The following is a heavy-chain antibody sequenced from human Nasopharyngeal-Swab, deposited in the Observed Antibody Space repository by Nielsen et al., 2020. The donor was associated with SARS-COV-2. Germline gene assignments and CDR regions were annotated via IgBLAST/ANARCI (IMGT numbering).Heavy chain of an antibody. CDR2: FDPEDGET. V-gene: IGHV1-24*01. J-gene: IGHJ4*02. D-gene: IGHD6-6*01. Sequence: ASVKVSCKVSGYTLTELSMHWVRQAPGKGLEWMGGFDPEDGETIYAQKFQGRVTMTEDTSTDTAYMELSSLRSEDTAVYYCATDLMVAARPWSSFDYWGQGTLVTVSS. CDR3: ATDLMVAARPWSSFDY. CDR1: GYTLTELS.